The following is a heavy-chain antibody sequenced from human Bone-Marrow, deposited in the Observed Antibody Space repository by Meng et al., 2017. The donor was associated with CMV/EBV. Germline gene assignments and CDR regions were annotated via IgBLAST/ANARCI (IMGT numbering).Heavy chain of an antibody. V-gene: IGHV3-23*03. CDR3: VRSLQLGLEFDN. J-gene: IGHJ4*02. CDR1: GFTFSSYA. D-gene: IGHD5-24*01. CDR2: IYSGGSST. Sequence: GESLKISCAASGFTFSSYAMSWVRQAPGKGLEWVSVIYSGGSSTYYADSVKGRFTISRDNSKNTLYLQMNSLRAEDTAVYYCVRSLQLGLEFDNWGQGTLVTVSS.